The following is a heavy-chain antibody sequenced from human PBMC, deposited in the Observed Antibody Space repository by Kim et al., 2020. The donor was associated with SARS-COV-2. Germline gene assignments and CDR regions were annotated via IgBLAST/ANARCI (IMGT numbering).Heavy chain of an antibody. V-gene: IGHV4-39*01. CDR2: ISYTGNT. D-gene: IGHD3-16*01. CDR1: GGSINNDNNY. CDR3: ARRLTMIQSYYFDS. Sequence: SETLSLTCTVSGGSINNDNNYWGWIRQPPGKGLEWIGSISYTGNTYYNPSLHSRVTISVATSKTQFSLRLSSVTAADTGVYYCARRLTMIQSYYFDSWGQGXQVXVPS. J-gene: IGHJ4*02.